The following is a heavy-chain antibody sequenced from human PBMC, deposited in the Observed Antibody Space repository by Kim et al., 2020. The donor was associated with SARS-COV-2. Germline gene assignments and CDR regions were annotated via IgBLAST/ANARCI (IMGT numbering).Heavy chain of an antibody. CDR1: GFTFSSFG. CDR3: AKDRVQEIVVLPYGMDV. Sequence: GGSLRLSCAASGFTFSSFGMHWVRQAPGKGLEWVVLISFDGSIKYYADSVKGRFTISRDNSKNTLYLQMNSLRAEDTAVYYCAKDRVQEIVVLPYGMDVWGQGTTVTVSS. D-gene: IGHD2-2*01. CDR2: ISFDGSIK. J-gene: IGHJ6*02. V-gene: IGHV3-30*18.